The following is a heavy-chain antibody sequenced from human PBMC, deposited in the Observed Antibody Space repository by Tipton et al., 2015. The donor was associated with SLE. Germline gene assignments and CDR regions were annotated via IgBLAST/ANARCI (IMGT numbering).Heavy chain of an antibody. J-gene: IGHJ4*02. Sequence: TLSLTCTVSGGSISRSSYYWGWNRQPPGKGLEWIGSIYYSGGTYYNPSLKSRVTISVDTSKNQFSLKLSSVTAADTAVYYCARYSSNDYWGQGTLVTVSS. CDR3: ARYSSNDY. D-gene: IGHD6-13*01. CDR2: IYYSGGT. V-gene: IGHV4-39*07. CDR1: GGSISRSSYY.